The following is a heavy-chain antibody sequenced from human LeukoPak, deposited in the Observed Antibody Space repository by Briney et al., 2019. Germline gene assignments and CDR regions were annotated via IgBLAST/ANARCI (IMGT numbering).Heavy chain of an antibody. CDR3: TTIHRGRYCNV. J-gene: IGHJ4*02. V-gene: IGHV3-15*01. Sequence: GGSLRLSCAASGFTFSNAWMTWVRQAPGRGLEWVGLIKSKYDGGTIDYGAPVKGRFTISRDDSKNTLYLRMDSLKTEDTAVYFCTTIHRGRYCNVWGQGAPVTVSS. D-gene: IGHD1-26*01. CDR2: IKSKYDGGTI. CDR1: GFTFSNAW.